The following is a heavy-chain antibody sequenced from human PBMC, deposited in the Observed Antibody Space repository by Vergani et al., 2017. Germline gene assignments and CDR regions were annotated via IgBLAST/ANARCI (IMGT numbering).Heavy chain of an antibody. J-gene: IGHJ5*02. D-gene: IGHD3-10*01. CDR2: ISWNSNSI. CDR1: GFTSAGYA. CDR3: AKDLGTSAGGGWFDP. Sequence: EVQLEESGGGLVLPGRSLRLSCVASGFTSAGYAMHWVRQAPGKGLEWVSGISWNSNSIGYADSVKGRFTISRDNAKNSLYLQMNSLRAEDTALYYCAKDLGTSAGGGWFDPWGQGTLGTVSS. V-gene: IGHV3-9*02.